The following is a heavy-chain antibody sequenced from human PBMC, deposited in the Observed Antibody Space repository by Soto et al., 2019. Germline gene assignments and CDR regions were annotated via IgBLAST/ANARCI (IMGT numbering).Heavy chain of an antibody. CDR3: AKDGGWSLAVAGLFDY. Sequence: LRLSCVVSGSTFSSDDMSWVRQAPGRGLEWVSGISDSGGSTYYADSVKGRFTISRDNAKNTLYLQMKSLRVEDTALYYCAKDGGWSLAVAGLFDYWGPGTQVTVSS. CDR2: ISDSGGST. J-gene: IGHJ4*02. CDR1: GSTFSSDD. D-gene: IGHD6-19*01. V-gene: IGHV3-23*01.